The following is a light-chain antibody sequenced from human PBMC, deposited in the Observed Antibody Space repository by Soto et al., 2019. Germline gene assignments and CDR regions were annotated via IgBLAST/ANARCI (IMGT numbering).Light chain of an antibody. CDR1: KLGDKY. CDR3: QAWDSDTSLYV. Sequence: SYELTQPPSVSVSPGQTASITCSGAKLGDKYACWYQQKPGQSPVLVIHQDNKRPSGIPERFSGSNSGNTATLTISGTQAMDEADYYCQAWDSDTSLYVFGTGTKVTVL. J-gene: IGLJ1*01. CDR2: QDN. V-gene: IGLV3-1*01.